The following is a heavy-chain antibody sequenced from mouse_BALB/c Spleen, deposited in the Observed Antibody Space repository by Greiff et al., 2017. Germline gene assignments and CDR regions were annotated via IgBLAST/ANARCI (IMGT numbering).Heavy chain of an antibody. D-gene: IGHD2-14*01. J-gene: IGHJ2*01. CDR1: GFTFSSFG. CDR2: ISSGSSTI. Sequence: EVHLVESGGGLVQPGGSRKLSCAASGFTFSSFGMHWVRQAPEKGLEWVAYISSGSSTIYYADTVKGRFTISRDNPKNTLFLQMTSLRSEDTAMYYCARGVRACDYWGQGTTLTVSS. CDR3: ARGVRACDY. V-gene: IGHV5-17*02.